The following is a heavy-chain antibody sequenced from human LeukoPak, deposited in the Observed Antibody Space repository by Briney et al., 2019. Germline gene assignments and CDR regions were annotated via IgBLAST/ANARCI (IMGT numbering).Heavy chain of an antibody. V-gene: IGHV3-23*01. Sequence: GGALRLSCAASGFTFSSYAMSWVRQAPGKGLEWVSSSGSGGNTYYTDSVKGRFTISRDNSKNTLYLQMNSLRAEDPAVYYCAKDRSEVVVAAMNYWGQGPLVTVSS. CDR2: SGSGGNT. D-gene: IGHD2-15*01. CDR3: AKDRSEVVVAAMNY. CDR1: GFTFSSYA. J-gene: IGHJ4*02.